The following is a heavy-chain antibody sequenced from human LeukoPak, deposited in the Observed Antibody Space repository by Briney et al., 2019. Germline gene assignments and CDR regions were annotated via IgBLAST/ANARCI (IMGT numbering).Heavy chain of an antibody. Sequence: ASVKVSCNASGYTFTSCGISWVRQAPGQGLEWMGWISAYNGSTNYAQKLKGRGTMTTDTSTSTAYMELRRLRSDETAVYYCARDGWATVTTTGVHYYYGMDVWGQGTTVTVSS. J-gene: IGHJ6*02. CDR3: ARDGWATVTTTGVHYYYGMDV. D-gene: IGHD4-17*01. CDR1: GYTFTSCG. CDR2: ISAYNGST. V-gene: IGHV1-18*01.